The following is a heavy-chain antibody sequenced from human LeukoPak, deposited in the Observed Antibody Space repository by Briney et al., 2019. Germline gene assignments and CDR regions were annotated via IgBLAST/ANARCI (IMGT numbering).Heavy chain of an antibody. D-gene: IGHD3-22*01. CDR2: ISSSSRYI. V-gene: IGHV3-21*01. CDR1: GFTLSSHS. J-gene: IGHJ4*02. Sequence: GGSLRLSCAASGFTLSSHSMNWVRQAPGKGLEWVSSISSSSRYIYSADSLKGRFTISRDNAKNSLYLQMNSLRAEDTAVYYCARGRASFYYDSSGYPFDYWGQGTLVTVSS. CDR3: ARGRASFYYDSSGYPFDY.